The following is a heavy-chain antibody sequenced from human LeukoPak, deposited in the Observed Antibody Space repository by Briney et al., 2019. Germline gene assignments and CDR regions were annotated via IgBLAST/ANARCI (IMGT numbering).Heavy chain of an antibody. J-gene: IGHJ5*02. Sequence: ASVKVSCKASGYTFTGYYMHWVRQAPGQGLEWMGWINPNSGGTNYAQKFQGRVTMTRDTSISTAYMELSRLRSDDTAVYYCARDAYSNYVRAFDPWGQGTLVTVSS. V-gene: IGHV1-2*02. CDR3: ARDAYSNYVRAFDP. CDR1: GYTFTGYY. D-gene: IGHD4-11*01. CDR2: INPNSGGT.